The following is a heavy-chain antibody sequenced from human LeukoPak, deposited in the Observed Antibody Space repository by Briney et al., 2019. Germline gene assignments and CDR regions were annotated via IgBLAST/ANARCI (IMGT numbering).Heavy chain of an antibody. CDR2: ISWNGATI. CDR1: GFTFHDYA. CDR3: AKGPTYSSSSLFDY. J-gene: IGHJ4*02. D-gene: IGHD6-6*01. Sequence: GRSLRLSCAASGFTFHDYAMHWVRQAPGKGLEWVSGISWNGATIDYADSVKGRFTISRDNAKNSLYLQMNSLRPEDMALYYRAKGPTYSSSSLFDYWGQGTLVAVSS. V-gene: IGHV3-9*03.